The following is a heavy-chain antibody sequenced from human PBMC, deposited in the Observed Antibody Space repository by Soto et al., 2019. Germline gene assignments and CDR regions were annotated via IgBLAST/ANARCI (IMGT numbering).Heavy chain of an antibody. J-gene: IGHJ3*02. Sequence: LGESLKISCKGSGYSFTSYWISWVRQMPGKGLEWMGRIDPSDSYTNYSPSFQGHVTISADKSISTAYLQWSSLKASDTAMYYCARQDYYDSSGYSPPDAFDIWGQGTMVTVSS. CDR1: GYSFTSYW. D-gene: IGHD3-22*01. CDR3: ARQDYYDSSGYSPPDAFDI. CDR2: IDPSDSYT. V-gene: IGHV5-10-1*01.